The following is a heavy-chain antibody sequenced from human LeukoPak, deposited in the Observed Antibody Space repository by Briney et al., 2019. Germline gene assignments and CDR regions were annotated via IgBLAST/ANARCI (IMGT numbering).Heavy chain of an antibody. V-gene: IGHV1-2*02. CDR3: ARDMGYTYGYRLYHYGMDL. D-gene: IGHD5-18*01. CDR1: GYTFTAHF. J-gene: IGHJ6*02. CDR2: INPNSGGP. Sequence: GASVKVSFKASGYTFTAHFLHWVRQAPGQGLEWMGWINPNSGGPIYAQKFHGRVTMTTDTSITTAYMELTGLKSDDTAVYYCARDMGYTYGYRLYHYGMDLWGQGTTVTVSS.